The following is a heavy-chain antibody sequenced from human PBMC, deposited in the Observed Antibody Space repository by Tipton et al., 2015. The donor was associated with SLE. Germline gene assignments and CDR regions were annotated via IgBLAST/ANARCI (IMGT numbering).Heavy chain of an antibody. D-gene: IGHD3-22*01. CDR3: ARDEYRYDATGYHLLGHFDF. V-gene: IGHV4-39*07. Sequence: TLSLTCTVSGASISSSSYYWVWFRQPPGKGLEWTGSVCNSGSTNYDPSLKSRGTISVDTSKNHFSLELTSVTAADTAVYYCARDEYRYDATGYHLLGHFDFWGQGTLVTVSS. CDR2: VCNSGST. CDR1: GASISSSSYY. J-gene: IGHJ4*02.